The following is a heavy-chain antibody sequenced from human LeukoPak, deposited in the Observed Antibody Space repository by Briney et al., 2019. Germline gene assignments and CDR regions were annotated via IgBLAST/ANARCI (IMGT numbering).Heavy chain of an antibody. Sequence: NASETLSLTCTVSGGSISSYYWGWIRQPPGKGLEWIGSIYYSGSTYYNPSLKSRVTISVDTSKNQFSLKLSSVTAADTAVYYCARERGGYYYASRGAFDIWGQGTMVTVSS. J-gene: IGHJ3*02. CDR2: IYYSGST. V-gene: IGHV4-39*07. CDR3: ARERGGYYYASRGAFDI. CDR1: GGSISSYY. D-gene: IGHD3-22*01.